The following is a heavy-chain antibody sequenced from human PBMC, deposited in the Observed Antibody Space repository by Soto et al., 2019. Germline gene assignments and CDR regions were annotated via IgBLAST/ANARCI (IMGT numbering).Heavy chain of an antibody. CDR1: GYAFTTYG. V-gene: IGHV1-18*01. D-gene: IGHD1-1*01. Sequence: QVHLVQSGTGVEKPGASVKVSCQTSGYAFTTYGITWVRQAPGQGLEWTGWISAHNGNTNYAQKLQGRVTVTRDTSTSTAYMELRSLRSDDTAVFYCARGRYGDYWGQGALVTVSS. J-gene: IGHJ4*02. CDR2: ISAHNGNT. CDR3: ARGRYGDY.